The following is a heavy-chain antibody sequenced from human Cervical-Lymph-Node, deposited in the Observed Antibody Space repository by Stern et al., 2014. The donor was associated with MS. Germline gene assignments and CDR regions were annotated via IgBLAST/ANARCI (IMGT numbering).Heavy chain of an antibody. J-gene: IGHJ4*02. D-gene: IGHD6-19*01. CDR2: IIPILGIA. CDR3: AAQSYSSGWYPPDY. V-gene: IGHV1-69*09. Sequence: QVQLVQSGAEVKKPGSSVKVSCKASGGTFSSYTISWVRHAPGQGLEWMGRIIPILGIANYAQKFQGRVTITADKSTSTAYMELSSLRSEDTAVYYCAAQSYSSGWYPPDYWGQGTLVTVSS. CDR1: GGTFSSYT.